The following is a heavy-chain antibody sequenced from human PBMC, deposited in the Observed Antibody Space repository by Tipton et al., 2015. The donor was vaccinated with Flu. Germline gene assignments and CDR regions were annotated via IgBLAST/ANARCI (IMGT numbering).Heavy chain of an antibody. CDR3: ARDPSLGMPEYLDS. V-gene: IGHV4-59*01. CDR2: IYNSVYT. Sequence: TLSLTCIVSSGSLSSFYWNWIRQSPGKGLEWIGYIYNSVYTKYNPSLKSRVTISVDTSKNQFSLRLSSVTAADTATYFCARDPSLGMPEYLDSWGQGTLVTVSS. CDR1: SGSLSSFY. J-gene: IGHJ4*02. D-gene: IGHD2-2*01.